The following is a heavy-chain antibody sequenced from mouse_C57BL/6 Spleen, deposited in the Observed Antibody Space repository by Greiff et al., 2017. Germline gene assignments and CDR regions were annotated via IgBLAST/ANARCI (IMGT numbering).Heavy chain of an antibody. J-gene: IGHJ2*01. CDR1: GYTFTSYW. V-gene: IGHV1-50*01. D-gene: IGHD1-1*01. CDR2: IDPSDSYT. Sequence: QVQLQQPGAELVKPGASVKLSCKASGYTFTSYWMQWVKQRPGQGLEWIGEIDPSDSYTNYNQKFKGKATLTVDTSSSTAYMQLSSLTSEDSAVYYCARRGIITTVGYFDYWGQGTTLTVSS. CDR3: ARRGIITTVGYFDY.